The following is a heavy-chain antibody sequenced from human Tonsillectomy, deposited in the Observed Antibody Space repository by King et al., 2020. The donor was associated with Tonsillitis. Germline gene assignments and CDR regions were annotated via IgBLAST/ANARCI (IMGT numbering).Heavy chain of an antibody. CDR2: FYYSGTT. D-gene: IGHD2-2*01. Sequence: VQLQESGPGLVKPSETLSLTCTVSGGSMNNNYWSWIRPPPGKGLEWIGFFYYSGTTNYNPSLKSRVTISGDTSKNQFSLKVNSVTAADTAVYYCAREYCSSSSCYYFDYWGQGTLVTVSS. CDR3: AREYCSSSSCYYFDY. V-gene: IGHV4-59*01. J-gene: IGHJ4*02. CDR1: GGSMNNNY.